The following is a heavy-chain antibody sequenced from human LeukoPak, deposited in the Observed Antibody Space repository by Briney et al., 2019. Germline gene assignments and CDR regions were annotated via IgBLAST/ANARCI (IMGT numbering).Heavy chain of an antibody. Sequence: SETLSLSCTVSDGSISSYYWSWIRQPPGKGLEWIGYIYYSGSTNYNPSLKSRVTISVDTSKNQFSLKLSSVTAADTAVYYCARALVWFGELSPPNWIDPWGQGTLVTVSS. CDR2: IYYSGST. D-gene: IGHD3-10*01. V-gene: IGHV4-59*01. CDR1: DGSISSYY. J-gene: IGHJ5*02. CDR3: ARALVWFGELSPPNWIDP.